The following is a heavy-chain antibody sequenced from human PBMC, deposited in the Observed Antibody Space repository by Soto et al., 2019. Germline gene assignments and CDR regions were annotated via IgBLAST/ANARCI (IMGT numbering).Heavy chain of an antibody. CDR3: AKGITLVRVPPPLTPSDY. Sequence: GGSLRLSCAASGFTFSSYAMSWVRQAPGKGLEWVSSVSVSGGSTYYADSVKGRFTISRDNPKNTLYLQMNSLRDEDTPAYYCAKGITLVRVPPPLTPSDYWGQGTLVTVSS. D-gene: IGHD3-10*01. J-gene: IGHJ4*02. CDR2: VSVSGGST. V-gene: IGHV3-23*01. CDR1: GFTFSSYA.